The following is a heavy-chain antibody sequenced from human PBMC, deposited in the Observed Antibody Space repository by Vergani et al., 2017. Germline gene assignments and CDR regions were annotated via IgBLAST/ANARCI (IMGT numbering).Heavy chain of an antibody. CDR2: ISSSGSTI. J-gene: IGHJ4*02. CDR1: GFTFSSYE. D-gene: IGHD2-15*01. V-gene: IGHV3-48*03. CDR3: ARAYCSGGSCYFRTVPHFDY. Sequence: EVQLVESGGGLVQPGGSLRLSCAASGFTFSSYEMNWVRQAPGKGLEWVSYISSSGSTIYYADSVKGRFTISRDNAKNSLYLQMNSLRAEDTAVYYCARAYCSGGSCYFRTVPHFDYWGQGTLVTVSS.